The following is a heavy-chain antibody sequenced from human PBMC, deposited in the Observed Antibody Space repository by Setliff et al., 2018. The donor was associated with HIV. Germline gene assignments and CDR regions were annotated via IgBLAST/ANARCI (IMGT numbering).Heavy chain of an antibody. J-gene: IGHJ3*02. CDR2: ITSSGDNT. CDR3: AKSRITSQYDALDI. D-gene: IGHD2-2*01. Sequence: GGSLRLSCAVSGFTFEDYGMSWVRQAPGKGLEWVSVITSSGDNTYYADFVKGRFTISRDNSKNTVYLQMNSLRVDDTAVYYCAKSRITSQYDALDIWGQGTMVTVSS. CDR1: GFTFEDYG. V-gene: IGHV3-23*01.